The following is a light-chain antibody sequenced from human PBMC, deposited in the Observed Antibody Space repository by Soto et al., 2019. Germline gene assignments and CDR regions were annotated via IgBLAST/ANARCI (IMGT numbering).Light chain of an antibody. V-gene: IGKV3-15*01. CDR2: GAS. J-gene: IGKJ1*01. CDR1: QSVGIN. Sequence: EVVMTQSPAILSVSPGERAILSCRASQSVGINVAWYQQKPGQAPRLLIYGASTRATGSPDRFSASGSGTEFTLTISSLQPDDFATYYCQHYNSYSEAFGQGTKVDNK. CDR3: QHYNSYSEA.